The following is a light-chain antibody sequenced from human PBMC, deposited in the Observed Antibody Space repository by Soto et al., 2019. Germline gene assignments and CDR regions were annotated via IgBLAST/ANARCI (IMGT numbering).Light chain of an antibody. V-gene: IGKV1-33*01. CDR1: QDISTN. J-gene: IGKJ1*01. CDR2: DAS. CDR3: QQYDNLLSWT. Sequence: DIQMTQSPSSLSASVGDRVTITCQASQDISTNLNWFQQKPGKAPKLLIYDASNLEAGVPSRFSGRRSGTDFTFPISSLQPEDIATYYCQQYDNLLSWTFGQGTKVEIK.